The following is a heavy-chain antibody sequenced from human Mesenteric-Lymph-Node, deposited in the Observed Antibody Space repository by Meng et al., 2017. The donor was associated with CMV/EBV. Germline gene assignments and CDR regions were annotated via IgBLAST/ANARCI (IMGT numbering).Heavy chain of an antibody. Sequence: GESLKISCAASGFTFSSYAMHWVRQAPGKGLEWVSYISSSGSTIYYADSVKSRFTISRDNAKNSLYLQMNSLRAEDTAVYYCAREGYCSGGSCYVSYYGMDVWGQGTTVTVSS. CDR1: GFTFSSYA. V-gene: IGHV3-48*03. CDR3: AREGYCSGGSCYVSYYGMDV. D-gene: IGHD2-15*01. CDR2: ISSSGSTI. J-gene: IGHJ6*02.